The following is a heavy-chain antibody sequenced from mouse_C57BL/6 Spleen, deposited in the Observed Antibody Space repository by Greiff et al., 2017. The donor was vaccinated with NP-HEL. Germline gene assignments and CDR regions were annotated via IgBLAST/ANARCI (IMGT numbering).Heavy chain of an antibody. Sequence: EVQRVESGGGLVKPGGSLKLSCAASGFTFSSYAMSWVRQTPEKRLEWVATISDGGSYTYYPDNVKGRFTISRDNAKNNLYLQMSHLKSEDTAMYYCASGPSYGSSYGYYFDYWGQSTTLTVSS. CDR3: ASGPSYGSSYGYYFDY. CDR2: ISDGGSYT. J-gene: IGHJ2*01. CDR1: GFTFSSYA. V-gene: IGHV5-4*01. D-gene: IGHD1-1*01.